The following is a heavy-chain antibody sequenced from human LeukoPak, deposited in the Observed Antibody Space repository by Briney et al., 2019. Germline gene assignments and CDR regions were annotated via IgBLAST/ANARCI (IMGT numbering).Heavy chain of an antibody. J-gene: IGHJ6*02. CDR1: GFTISNNY. D-gene: IGHD4-11*01. CDR2: IYSGGST. CDR3: ARRPYTNNHYYYAMDA. V-gene: IGHV3-66*01. Sequence: GGSLRLSCAASGFTISNNYMSWVRQTPGKGLEWVSIIYSGGSTYYAESVKGRFTISRDNSKNTLYLQMNSLRAEDTAVYYCARRPYTNNHYYYAMDAWGQGTTVTVSS.